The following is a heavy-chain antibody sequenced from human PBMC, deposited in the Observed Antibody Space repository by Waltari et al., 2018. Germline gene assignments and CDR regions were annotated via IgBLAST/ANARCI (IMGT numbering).Heavy chain of an antibody. CDR1: GGSISSYY. D-gene: IGHD6-13*01. CDR3: ARAAGPFQH. J-gene: IGHJ1*01. CDR2: IYYSGST. V-gene: IGHV4-59*01. Sequence: QVQLQESGPGLVKPSGTLSLTCTVSGGSISSYYWSWIRQPPGKGLEWIGYIYYSGSTNYNPSLKSRVTISVDTSKNQFSLKLSSVTAADTAVYYCARAAGPFQHWGQGTLVTVSS.